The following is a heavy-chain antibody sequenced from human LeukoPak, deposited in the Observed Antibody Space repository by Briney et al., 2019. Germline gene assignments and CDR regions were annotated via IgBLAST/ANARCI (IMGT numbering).Heavy chain of an antibody. J-gene: IGHJ4*02. V-gene: IGHV3-23*01. CDR2: ISGSGGST. CDR1: GFTFSIYA. Sequence: GGSLRLSCAASGFTFSIYAMSWVRQAPGKGLEWVSAISGSGGSTYYADSVKGRFTISRDNSKNTLYLQMNSLRAEDTAVYYCAKGDDILTTSILFPDYWGQGTLVTVSS. CDR3: AKGDDILTTSILFPDY. D-gene: IGHD3-9*01.